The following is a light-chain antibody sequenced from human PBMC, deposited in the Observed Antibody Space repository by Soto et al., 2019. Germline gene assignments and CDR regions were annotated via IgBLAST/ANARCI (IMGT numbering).Light chain of an antibody. CDR1: QAISNF. CDR2: AAS. V-gene: IGKV1-27*01. J-gene: IGKJ2*01. CDR3: QNYNSAPYT. Sequence: DFQMTQSPSSLSASAGDRVTITCRASQAISNFLAWYQQKPGKVPELLISAASTLQSGVPSRFSGSGSGTDFTLTISSLQPGDVATYYCQNYNSAPYTFGQGTKLEIK.